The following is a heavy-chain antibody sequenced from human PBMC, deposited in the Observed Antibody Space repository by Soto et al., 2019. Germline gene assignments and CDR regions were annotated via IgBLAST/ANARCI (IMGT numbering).Heavy chain of an antibody. CDR2: ISAYNGNT. D-gene: IGHD3-16*02. V-gene: IGHV1-18*01. J-gene: IGHJ3*02. Sequence: ASVKVSCKASGYTFTSYGISWVRQAPGQGLEWMGWISAYNGNTNYAQKLQGRVTMTTDTSTSTAYMELRSLRSDDTAVYYCARDPYDYIWGSYRRNDAFDIWGQGTMVTVSS. CDR1: GYTFTSYG. CDR3: ARDPYDYIWGSYRRNDAFDI.